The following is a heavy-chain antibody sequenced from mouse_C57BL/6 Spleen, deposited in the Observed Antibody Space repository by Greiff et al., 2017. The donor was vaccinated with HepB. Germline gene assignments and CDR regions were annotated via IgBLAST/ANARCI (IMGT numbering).Heavy chain of an antibody. CDR3: GRSPLAMDY. D-gene: IGHD1-1*01. V-gene: IGHV1-26*01. Sequence: EVQLQQSGPELVKPGASVKISCKASGYTFTDYYMNWVKQSHGKSLEWIGDINPNNGGTSYNQKFKGKATLTVDESSSTAYMELRSLTSEDSAVYYCGRSPLAMDYWGQGTSVTVSS. CDR2: INPNNGGT. J-gene: IGHJ4*01. CDR1: GYTFTDYY.